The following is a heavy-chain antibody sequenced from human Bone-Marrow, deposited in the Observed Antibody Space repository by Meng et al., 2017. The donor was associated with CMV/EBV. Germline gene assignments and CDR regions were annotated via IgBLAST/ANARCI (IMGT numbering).Heavy chain of an antibody. D-gene: IGHD2/OR15-2a*01. CDR3: ADSNRGLYYYGMDV. Sequence: GESLKISCAASGFTFSDYYMNWIRQAPGKGLEWVANIKQDGSDKYYVDSVKGRFTISRDNAKNSLYLQMNSLRVEDTAVYHCADSNRGLYYYGMDVWGQGTTVTVSS. V-gene: IGHV3-7*01. CDR2: IKQDGSDK. CDR1: GFTFSDYY. J-gene: IGHJ6*02.